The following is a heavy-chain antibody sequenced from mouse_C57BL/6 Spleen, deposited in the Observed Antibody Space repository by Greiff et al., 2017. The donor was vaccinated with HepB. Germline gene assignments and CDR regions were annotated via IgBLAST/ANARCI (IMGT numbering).Heavy chain of an antibody. CDR3: AREVHYSNLDY. D-gene: IGHD2-5*01. J-gene: IGHJ2*01. Sequence: QVQLQQPGAELVKPGASVKLSCKASGYTFTSYWMHWVKQRPGQGLEWIGMIHPNSGSTNYNEKFKSKATLTVDKSSSTAYMQLSSLTSEDSAVYYCAREVHYSNLDYWGQGTTLTVSS. CDR2: IHPNSGST. V-gene: IGHV1-64*01. CDR1: GYTFTSYW.